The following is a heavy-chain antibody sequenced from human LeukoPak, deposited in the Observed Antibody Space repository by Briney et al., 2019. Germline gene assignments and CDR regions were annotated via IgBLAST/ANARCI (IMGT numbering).Heavy chain of an antibody. Sequence: PGGSLRLSCAASGFTFSSYGMHWVRQAPGKGLEWVAVISYNGGKKYYADSVKGRFTISRDNSKNTLYLQMNSLRAEDTAIYFCAKARVPATADFDSWGQGTLVTVSS. D-gene: IGHD2-2*01. J-gene: IGHJ4*02. CDR1: GFTFSSYG. CDR3: AKARVPATADFDS. V-gene: IGHV3-30*18. CDR2: ISYNGGKK.